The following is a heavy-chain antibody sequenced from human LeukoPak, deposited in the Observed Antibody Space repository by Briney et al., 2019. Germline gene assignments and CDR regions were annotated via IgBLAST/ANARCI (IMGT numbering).Heavy chain of an antibody. D-gene: IGHD3-22*01. CDR3: AWGDYYDSSGQGIAEYFQH. Sequence: SETLSLTCTVSGGSISSGSYYWSWIRQPPGKGLEWIGRIYTSGSTNYNPSLKSRVTISVDTSKNQFSLKLSSVTAADTAVYYCAWGDYYDSSGQGIAEYFQHWGQGTLVTVSS. J-gene: IGHJ1*01. CDR2: IYTSGST. V-gene: IGHV4-61*02. CDR1: GGSISSGSYY.